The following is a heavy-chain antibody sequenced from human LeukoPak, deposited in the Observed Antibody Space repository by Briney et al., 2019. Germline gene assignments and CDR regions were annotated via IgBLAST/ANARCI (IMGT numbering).Heavy chain of an antibody. CDR3: PRDHYDSVWGSHRPYFDC. Sequence: ASVKVSCKASGYTFSSSAISWVRQAPGQGMEWMGWISVYTGNPEYAQKIQGRVSMTTDTFTSTTYMELRSLRCDDKDVYYWPRDHYDSVWGSHRPYFDCWGQGTLVTVSS. CDR2: ISVYTGNP. CDR1: GYTFSSSA. D-gene: IGHD3-16*02. V-gene: IGHV1-18*01. J-gene: IGHJ4*02.